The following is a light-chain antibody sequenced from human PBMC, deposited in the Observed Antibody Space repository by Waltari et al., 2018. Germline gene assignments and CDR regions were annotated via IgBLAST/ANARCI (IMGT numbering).Light chain of an antibody. J-gene: IGKJ1*01. CDR1: QDIGHY. Sequence: IVLTQSPGTLSLSPVGSANLSCRASQDIGHYLAWYQQKPGQAPRLLIYATSTRAAGIPDRFSGSGSGADFSLTITRLEPEDFAVYYCQHHVRLPATFGQGTKV. CDR2: ATS. CDR3: QHHVRLPAT. V-gene: IGKV3-20*01.